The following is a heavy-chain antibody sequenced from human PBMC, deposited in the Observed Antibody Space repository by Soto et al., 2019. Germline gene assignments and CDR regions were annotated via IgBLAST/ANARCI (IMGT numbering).Heavy chain of an antibody. J-gene: IGHJ4*02. CDR1: GSTFSSYA. Sequence: QVQLVQSGAEVKKPGSSLKVSCKASGSTFSSYAISWVRQAHVQVLEWMRVIIPIFGTANYAQKFQVRVTITADESTSTAYMELSSLRSEDTAVYYCARDFFYYDSSGYPLGGYFDYWGQGTLVTVSS. CDR2: IIPIFGTA. D-gene: IGHD3-22*01. CDR3: ARDFFYYDSSGYPLGGYFDY. V-gene: IGHV1-69*01.